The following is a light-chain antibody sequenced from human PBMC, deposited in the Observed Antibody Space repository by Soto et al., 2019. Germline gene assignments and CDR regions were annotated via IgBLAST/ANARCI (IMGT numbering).Light chain of an antibody. V-gene: IGKV3-15*01. J-gene: IGKJ4*01. CDR3: QQFSNYPLT. CDR1: ESVSSN. CDR2: GAS. Sequence: EIVMTQSPATLSVSPGERATLSCRASESVSSNLAWYQQKPGQAPRLLIYGASTRATGIPARISGSGSGTEFTLTISSLQSEDFATYYCQQFSNYPLTFGGGTKVEIK.